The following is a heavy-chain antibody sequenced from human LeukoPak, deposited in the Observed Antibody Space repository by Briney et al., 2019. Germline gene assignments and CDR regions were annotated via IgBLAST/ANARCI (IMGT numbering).Heavy chain of an antibody. D-gene: IGHD2-15*01. J-gene: IGHJ3*02. Sequence: SETLSLTCTVSGGSISSGGYYWSWIRQHPGKGLEWIGYIYYSGSTYYNPSPKSRVTISVDTSKNQFSLKLSSVTAADTAVYYCARVYRDIVVVVAADDAFDIWGQGTMVTVSS. CDR2: IYYSGST. CDR1: GGSISSGGYY. CDR3: ARVYRDIVVVVAADDAFDI. V-gene: IGHV4-31*03.